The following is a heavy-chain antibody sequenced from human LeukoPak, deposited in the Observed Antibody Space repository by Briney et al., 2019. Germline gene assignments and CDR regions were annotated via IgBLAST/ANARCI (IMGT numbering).Heavy chain of an antibody. CDR3: ARSRITMVWGVRGHFDY. J-gene: IGHJ4*02. CDR1: GGSFSGYY. CDR2: INHSGST. Sequence: SETLSLTCAVYGGSFSGYYWSWIRQPPGKGLEWIGEINHSGSTNYNPSLKSRVTISVDTSKNQFSLKLNSVTAADTAVYYCARSRITMVWGVRGHFDYWGQGTLVTVSS. V-gene: IGHV4-34*01. D-gene: IGHD3-10*01.